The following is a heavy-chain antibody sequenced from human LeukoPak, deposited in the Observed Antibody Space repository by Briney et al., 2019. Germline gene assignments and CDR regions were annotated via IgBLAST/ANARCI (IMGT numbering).Heavy chain of an antibody. D-gene: IGHD3-22*01. CDR1: GGSISSGGYY. V-gene: IGHV4-31*03. CDR2: IYYSGST. J-gene: IGHJ4*02. CDR3: ARNQYYYDSSGYYEFDY. Sequence: SETLSPTCTVSGGSISSGGYYWSWIRQHPGKGLEWIGYIYYSGSTYYNPSLKSRVTISVDTSKNQFSLKLSSVTAADTAVYYCARNQYYYDSSGYYEFDYWGQGTLVTVSS.